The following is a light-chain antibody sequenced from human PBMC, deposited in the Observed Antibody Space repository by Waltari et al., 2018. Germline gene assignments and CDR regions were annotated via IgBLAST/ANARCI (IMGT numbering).Light chain of an antibody. CDR2: GNK. CDR1: SPNTGADSA. Sequence: QPVLTQPPPVSGAPGQRATISCTGRSPNTGADSAVPWSQQLPGTAPNPLLYGNKNRPSGVPDRFSGSKSGTSASLAITGLQPEDEADYYCQSSDSSLSAHVLFGTGTKLTVL. V-gene: IGLV1-40*01. J-gene: IGLJ2*01. CDR3: QSSDSSLSAHVL.